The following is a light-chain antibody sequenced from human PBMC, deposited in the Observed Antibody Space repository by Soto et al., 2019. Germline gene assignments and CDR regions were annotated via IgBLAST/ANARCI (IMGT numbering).Light chain of an antibody. V-gene: IGKV3-20*01. CDR2: AAS. J-gene: IGKJ2*01. CDR1: QSVSSNY. CDR3: QLYGSSPPRYT. Sequence: EIVLTQSPGTLYLSPGERATLSCRASQSVSSNYLAWYQQKRGQAPRLLIYAASASATGIPDRFSGSGSGTDFTLTISRLEHEDFSVYFCQLYGSSPPRYTFGQGTKLEIK.